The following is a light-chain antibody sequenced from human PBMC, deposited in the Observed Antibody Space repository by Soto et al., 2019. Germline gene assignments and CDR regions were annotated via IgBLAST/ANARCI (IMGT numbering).Light chain of an antibody. CDR1: QSVRSDY. CDR2: GVS. CDR3: HQYGNSPLT. J-gene: IGKJ4*01. V-gene: IGKV3-20*01. Sequence: EIVLTQSPATLSLSPGDRATLSCRASQSVRSDYFAWYQQKPGQPPRVILFGVSTRATAIPDRFSGSGSGTDFTLTTSRLEPDAFGLYYCHQYGNSPLTFGGGTKVE.